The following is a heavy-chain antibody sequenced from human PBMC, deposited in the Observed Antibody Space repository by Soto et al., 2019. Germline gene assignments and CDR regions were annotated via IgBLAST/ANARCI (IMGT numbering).Heavy chain of an antibody. CDR3: ARQRADSGGYYY. CDR1: GFTFSSYA. V-gene: IGHV3-30-3*01. CDR2: ISYDGSNK. J-gene: IGHJ4*02. Sequence: PGGSLRLSCAASGFTFSSYAMHWVRQAPGKGLEWVAVISYDGSNKYYADSVKGRFTISRDNSKNTLYLQMNSLRAEDTAVYYRARQRADSGGYYYWGQGT. D-gene: IGHD3-22*01.